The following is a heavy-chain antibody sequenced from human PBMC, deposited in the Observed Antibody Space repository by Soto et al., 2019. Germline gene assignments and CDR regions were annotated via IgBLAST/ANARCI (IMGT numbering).Heavy chain of an antibody. CDR2: ISWNSGSI. D-gene: IGHD6-19*01. Sequence: EVQLVESGGGLVQPGRSLRLSCAASGFTFDDYAMHWVRQAPGKGLEWVSGISWNSGSIGYADSVKGRFTISRDNAKNSLYLQMNSLRAEDTALYYCQKDCTRDSSGWYGGYYFDYWGQGTLVTVSS. CDR3: QKDCTRDSSGWYGGYYFDY. J-gene: IGHJ4*02. CDR1: GFTFDDYA. V-gene: IGHV3-9*01.